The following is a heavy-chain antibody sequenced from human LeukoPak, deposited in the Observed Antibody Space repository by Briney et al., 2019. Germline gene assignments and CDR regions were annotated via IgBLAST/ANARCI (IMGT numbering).Heavy chain of an antibody. CDR1: GYTFTGHY. Sequence: GASVKVSCKASGYTFTGHYMHWVRQAPGQGLEWMGWINPNSGGTNYAQKFQGRVAMTRDTSISTAYMELSRLRSDDTAVYYCVRTYYDILTGYYFRIDYWGQGTLVTVSS. J-gene: IGHJ4*02. CDR3: VRTYYDILTGYYFRIDY. CDR2: INPNSGGT. V-gene: IGHV1-2*02. D-gene: IGHD3-9*01.